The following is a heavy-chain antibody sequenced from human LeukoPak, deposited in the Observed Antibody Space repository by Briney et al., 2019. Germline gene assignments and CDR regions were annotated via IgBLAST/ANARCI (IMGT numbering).Heavy chain of an antibody. Sequence: SVKVSFKASGCTFSSYAISWVRQAPGQGLEWMGGIIPIFGTANYAQKFQGRVTISTDESTSTAYMELSSLRSKDTAVYYCARESELGSYFDYWGQGTLVTVSS. V-gene: IGHV1-69*05. J-gene: IGHJ4*02. D-gene: IGHD7-27*01. CDR1: GCTFSSYA. CDR3: ARESELGSYFDY. CDR2: IIPIFGTA.